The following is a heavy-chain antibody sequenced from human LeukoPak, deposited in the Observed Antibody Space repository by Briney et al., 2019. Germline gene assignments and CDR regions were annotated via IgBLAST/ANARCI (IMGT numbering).Heavy chain of an antibody. CDR3: ARETYYDRGNACHL. J-gene: IGHJ3*01. Sequence: GASVKVSCKASGYSFTDNYMHWLRQAPGQGLEWMGWINPNSGGADYAQKFQGRVTMTRDTSITTAYMELSSLRSDDTAVYYCARETYYDRGNACHLWSQGTMVTVSS. CDR2: INPNSGGA. D-gene: IGHD3-22*01. V-gene: IGHV1-2*02. CDR1: GYSFTDNY.